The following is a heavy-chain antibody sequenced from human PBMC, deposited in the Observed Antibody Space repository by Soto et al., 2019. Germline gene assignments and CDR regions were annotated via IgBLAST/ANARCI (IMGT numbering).Heavy chain of an antibody. D-gene: IGHD3-22*01. CDR3: AKDTYDSSGYYLSEFDY. CDR1: GFTFSSYG. Sequence: GGSLRLSCAASGFTFSSYGMHWVRQAPGKGLEWVAVISYDGSNKYYADSVKGRFTISRDNSKNTLYLQMNSLRAEDTAVYYCAKDTYDSSGYYLSEFDYWGQGTLVTVSS. CDR2: ISYDGSNK. J-gene: IGHJ4*02. V-gene: IGHV3-30*18.